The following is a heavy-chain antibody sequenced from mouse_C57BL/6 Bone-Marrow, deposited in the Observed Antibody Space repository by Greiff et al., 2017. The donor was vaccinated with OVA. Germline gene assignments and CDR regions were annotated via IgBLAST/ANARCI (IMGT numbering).Heavy chain of an antibody. CDR2: IDPENGDT. J-gene: IGHJ4*01. CDR3: KDGRAQATDYYAMEY. V-gene: IGHV14-4*01. D-gene: IGHD3-2*02. Sequence: EVQLQQSGAELVRPGASVKLSCTASGFNIKGDYMHWVKQRPEQGLEWIGWIDPENGDTEYASKFQGKATLTADTSSNTAYLQLSSLTSEDTAVDYCKDGRAQATDYYAMEYWGQGTSVTVS. CDR1: GFNIKGDY.